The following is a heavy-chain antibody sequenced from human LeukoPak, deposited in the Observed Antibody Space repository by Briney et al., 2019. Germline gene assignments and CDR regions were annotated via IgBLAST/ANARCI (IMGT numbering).Heavy chain of an antibody. CDR2: MNPNSGNT. CDR1: GYTFTSYG. Sequence: ASVKVSCKASGYTFTSYGISRVRQATGQGLEWMGWMNPNSGNTGYAQKFQGRVTMTRNTSISTAYMELSSLRSEDTAVYYCAGLTSSDYYYGMDVWGQGTTVTVSS. CDR3: AGLTSSDYYYGMDV. V-gene: IGHV1-8*02. J-gene: IGHJ6*02. D-gene: IGHD2-2*01.